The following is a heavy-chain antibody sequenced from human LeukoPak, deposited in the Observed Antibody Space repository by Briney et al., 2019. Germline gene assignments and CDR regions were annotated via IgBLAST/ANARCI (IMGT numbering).Heavy chain of an antibody. CDR1: GYTFTDYY. CDR3: ASISEVWSGYYTVHHDY. CDR2: INPNSRDT. V-gene: IGHV1-2*02. J-gene: IGHJ4*02. D-gene: IGHD3-3*01. Sequence: ASVKVSCKTSGYTFTDYYMHWVRQAPGQGLEWMGRINPNSRDTNYAQKFLGRVTMTRDTSISTAYMELSSLTSDDTAVYYCASISEVWSGYYTVHHDYWGQGTLVTVSS.